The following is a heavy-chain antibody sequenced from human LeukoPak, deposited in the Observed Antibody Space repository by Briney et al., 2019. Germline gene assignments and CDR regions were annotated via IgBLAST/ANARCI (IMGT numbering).Heavy chain of an antibody. J-gene: IGHJ4*02. V-gene: IGHV4-34*01. D-gene: IGHD2-15*01. Sequence: SETLSLTCAVYGGSFSGYSWSWIRQPPGKGLEWIGEINHSGSTNYNPSLKSRVTISVDTSKNQFSLKLSSVTAADTAVYYCARSQLGYCSGGSCPLRDWGQGTLVTVPS. CDR1: GGSFSGYS. CDR3: ARSQLGYCSGGSCPLRD. CDR2: INHSGST.